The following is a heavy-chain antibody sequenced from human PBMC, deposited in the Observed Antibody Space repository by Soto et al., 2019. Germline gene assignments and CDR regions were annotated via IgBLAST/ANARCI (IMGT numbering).Heavy chain of an antibody. J-gene: IGHJ4*02. CDR1: GGSISSYY. D-gene: IGHD3-16*02. V-gene: IGHV4-59*01. CDR2: IYYSGST. CDR3: AREGGGYRFDS. Sequence: PSETLSLTCTVSGGSISSYYWSWIRQPPGKGLECIGYIYYSGSTNYNPSLKSRVTISVDTSKNQFSLKLSSVTAADTAVYYCAREGGGYRFDSWCQGTLVNVSS.